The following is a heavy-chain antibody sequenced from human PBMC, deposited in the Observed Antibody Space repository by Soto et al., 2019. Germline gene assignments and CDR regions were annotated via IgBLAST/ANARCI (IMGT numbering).Heavy chain of an antibody. J-gene: IGHJ6*02. Sequence: GGSLRLSCAASGFTFSSYGMHWVRQAPGKGLEWVAVIWYDGSNKYYADSVKGRFTISRDNSKNMLYLQMNSLRAEDTAVYYCARDEGLGVNYYYYGMDVWGQGTTVTVSS. CDR3: ARDEGLGVNYYYYGMDV. V-gene: IGHV3-33*01. CDR1: GFTFSSYG. D-gene: IGHD3-10*01. CDR2: IWYDGSNK.